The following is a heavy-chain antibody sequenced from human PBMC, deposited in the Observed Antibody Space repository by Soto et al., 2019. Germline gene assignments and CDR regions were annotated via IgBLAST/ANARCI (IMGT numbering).Heavy chain of an antibody. J-gene: IGHJ6*03. Sequence: ASVKVSCKVSGYTLTELSMHWVRQAPGKGLEWMGGFNPEDGETIYAQKFQGRVTITADKSTGTAYMELSSLRSEDTAVYYCGSMPQYYYYMDVWGKGTTVTVSS. CDR3: GSMPQYYYYMDV. CDR2: FNPEDGET. V-gene: IGHV1-24*01. D-gene: IGHD2-2*01. CDR1: GYTLTELS.